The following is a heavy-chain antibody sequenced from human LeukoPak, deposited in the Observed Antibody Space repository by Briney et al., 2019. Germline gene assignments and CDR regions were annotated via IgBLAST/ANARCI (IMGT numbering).Heavy chain of an antibody. D-gene: IGHD3-22*01. CDR3: ARIAVTMIVVGRAFDI. CDR1: GFTFSSYS. CDR2: ISSSSSTI. J-gene: IGHJ3*02. Sequence: GGSLRLSRAASGFTFSSYSMNWVRQAPGKGLEWVSYISSSSSTIYYADSVKGRFTISRDNAKNSLYLQMNSLRDEDTAVYYCARIAVTMIVVGRAFDIWGQGTMVTASS. V-gene: IGHV3-48*02.